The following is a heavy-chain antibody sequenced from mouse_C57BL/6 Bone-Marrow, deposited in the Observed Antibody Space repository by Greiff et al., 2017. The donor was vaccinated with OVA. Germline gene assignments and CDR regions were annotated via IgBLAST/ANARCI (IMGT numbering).Heavy chain of an antibody. D-gene: IGHD4-1*01. V-gene: IGHV1-72*01. CDR1: GYTFPSYW. CDR3: ARSGLGRGDFDY. Sequence: QLQQPGAELVKPGASVKLSCKASGYTFPSYWMHWVKQRPGRGLEWIGRIDPYSGGTKYNEKFKSKATLTVDKPASTAYMQLSSLTSEDSAVYYCARSGLGRGDFDYWGQGTTLTVSS. CDR2: IDPYSGGT. J-gene: IGHJ2*01.